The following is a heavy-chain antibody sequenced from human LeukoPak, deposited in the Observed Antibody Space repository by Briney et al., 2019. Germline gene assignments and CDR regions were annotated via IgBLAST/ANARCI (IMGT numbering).Heavy chain of an antibody. Sequence: PGGSLRLSCAASGFTVSSNSMSWVRQATGKGLEWVSIIYGGGNTFYADAVKGRFTISRDSSKNTLYLQMNSVRADDTAVYYCAREPADGYTPWGQGTLVTVSS. J-gene: IGHJ5*02. CDR3: AREPADGYTP. V-gene: IGHV3-53*01. CDR1: GFTVSSNS. D-gene: IGHD5-24*01. CDR2: IYGGGNT.